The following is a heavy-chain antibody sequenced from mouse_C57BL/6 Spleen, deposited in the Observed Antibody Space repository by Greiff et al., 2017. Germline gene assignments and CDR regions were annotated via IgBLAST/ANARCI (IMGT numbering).Heavy chain of an antibody. D-gene: IGHD2-3*01. CDR1: GYTFTSYW. CDR2: IYPGSGST. CDR3: ARGYYDGYPFYAMDY. V-gene: IGHV1-55*01. J-gene: IGHJ4*01. Sequence: VQLQQSGAELVKPGASVKMSCKASGYTFTSYWITWVKQRPGQGLEWIGDIYPGSGSTNYNEKFKSKATLTVYTSSSTAYMQLSSLTSEDSAVYYCARGYYDGYPFYAMDYWGQGTSVTVSS.